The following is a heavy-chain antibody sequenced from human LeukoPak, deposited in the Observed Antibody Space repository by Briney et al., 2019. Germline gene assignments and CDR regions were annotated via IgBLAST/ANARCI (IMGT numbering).Heavy chain of an antibody. J-gene: IGHJ3*02. CDR2: ISSFSGTI. CDR1: GITFSSYS. V-gene: IGHV3-48*01. Sequence: PGGSLRLSCVASGITFSSYSMNWVRQAPGKGLEWVSYISSFSGTINYADSVKGRFTISRDNAKDSLYLQMNSLRAEDTAVYYCARVGSGIPDAFDIWGQGTMVTVSS. D-gene: IGHD3-10*01. CDR3: ARVGSGIPDAFDI.